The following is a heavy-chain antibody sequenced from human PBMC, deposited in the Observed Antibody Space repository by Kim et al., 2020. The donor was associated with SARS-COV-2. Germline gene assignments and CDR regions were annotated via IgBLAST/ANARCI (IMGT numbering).Heavy chain of an antibody. CDR3: ARASRTISITMLVVAINGYYFDY. Sequence: SETLSLTCAVYGGSFSGYYWSWIRQPPGKGLEWIGEINHSGSTNYNPSLKSRVTISVDTSKNQFSLKLSSVTAADTAVYYCARASRTISITMLVVAINGYYFDYWGQGTLVTVSS. V-gene: IGHV4-34*01. CDR1: GGSFSGYY. D-gene: IGHD3-22*01. J-gene: IGHJ4*02. CDR2: INHSGST.